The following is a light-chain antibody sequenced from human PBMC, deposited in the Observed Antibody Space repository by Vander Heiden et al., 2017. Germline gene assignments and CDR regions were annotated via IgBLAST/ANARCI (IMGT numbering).Light chain of an antibody. J-gene: IGKJ5*01. CDR2: GAS. V-gene: IGKV1-12*01. CDR1: QRIDSW. CDR3: QQSMSFPVT. Sequence: IQMTQSPSFVSASVGDRVTMTCRASQRIDSWLAWYRQKSGKAPELLIYGASTLENGVPSRFSGGGFGRDFTLTISSLQPEDFGTYYCQQSMSFPVTFGPGTRLEIK.